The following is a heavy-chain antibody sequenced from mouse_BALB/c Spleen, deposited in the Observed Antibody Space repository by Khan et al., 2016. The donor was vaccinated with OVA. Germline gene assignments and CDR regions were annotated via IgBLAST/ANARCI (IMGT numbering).Heavy chain of an antibody. D-gene: IGHD4-1*01. CDR3: ASHLTGSFAY. Sequence: EVQLLETGGDLVKPGGSLKLSCAASGFTFSNYGMSWVRQTPDKRLEWVATISSGGDYTYYPDSVKGRFTISRDNAKNTLYLQMSSLKSEDTARYYCASHLTGSFAYWGQGTLVTVSA. CDR2: ISSGGDYT. V-gene: IGHV5-6*01. CDR1: GFTFSNYG. J-gene: IGHJ3*01.